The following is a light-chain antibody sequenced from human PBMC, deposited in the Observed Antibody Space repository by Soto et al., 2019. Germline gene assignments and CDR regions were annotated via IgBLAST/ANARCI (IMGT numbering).Light chain of an antibody. J-gene: IGKJ3*01. CDR2: DAS. CDR3: QQYHSLPFT. Sequence: DIQMTQSPSSLYASVGDRVTISCQASQDISDYLNWYHQKPGKAPKFLIYDASYLGTGVPSRFSGSGSGTDFTFTISSLQPEDIGTYYCQQYHSLPFTFGTGTTVDIK. V-gene: IGKV1-33*01. CDR1: QDISDY.